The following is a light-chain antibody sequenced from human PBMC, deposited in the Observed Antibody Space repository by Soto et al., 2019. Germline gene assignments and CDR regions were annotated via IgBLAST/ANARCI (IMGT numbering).Light chain of an antibody. Sequence: IVLTQSPGTLSSSPGERVTLSCRASQSVSTNSLAWYQQKPGQAPRLLIYGANRRASGIPDWFSGSGSGTDSSLTISRLEPEDFAMYYCQQYVTSPLTFGGGTEVDI. CDR3: QQYVTSPLT. CDR1: QSVSTNS. J-gene: IGKJ4*01. CDR2: GAN. V-gene: IGKV3-20*01.